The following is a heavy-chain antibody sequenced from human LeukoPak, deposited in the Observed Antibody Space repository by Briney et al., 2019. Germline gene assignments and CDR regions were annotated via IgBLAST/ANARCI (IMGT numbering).Heavy chain of an antibody. D-gene: IGHD1-26*01. CDR3: AKEYTGTFSPFPSYFDN. Sequence: GGSLRLSCAASGFTFSSYAMNWVRQAPGKGLEWISLITGSGGRTYYADSVKGRFTISRDNSKNTLYLQMNSLRAEDTAIYYCAKEYTGTFSPFPSYFDNWGQGTLVTVSS. J-gene: IGHJ4*02. CDR2: ITGSGGRT. V-gene: IGHV3-23*01. CDR1: GFTFSSYA.